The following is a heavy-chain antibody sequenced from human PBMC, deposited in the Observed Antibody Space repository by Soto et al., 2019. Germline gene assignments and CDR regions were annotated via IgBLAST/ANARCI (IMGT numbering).Heavy chain of an antibody. V-gene: IGHV3-11*01. D-gene: IGHD3-22*01. J-gene: IGHJ3*02. CDR3: ARDWYYYDSSADAFDI. CDR2: ISSSGSSI. Sequence: GGSLRLSCAASGFTFSDYYMSWIRQAPGKGLEWVSYISSSGSSIYYADSVKGRFTISRDNAKNSLYLQMNSLRAEDTAVYYCARDWYYYDSSADAFDIWGQGTMVTVS. CDR1: GFTFSDYY.